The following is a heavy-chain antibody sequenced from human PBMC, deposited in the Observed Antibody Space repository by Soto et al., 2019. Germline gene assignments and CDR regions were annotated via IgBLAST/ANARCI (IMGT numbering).Heavy chain of an antibody. Sequence: PGESLKISCQGSGYSFTSYWIGWVRQMPGKGLEWMGIIYPGDSDTRYSPSFQGQVTISADKSISTAYLQWSSLKASDAAMYYCARCGAASGAGVRTIAAAGRDYYGMDVWGQGTTVTVSS. CDR3: ARCGAASGAGVRTIAAAGRDYYGMDV. CDR1: GYSFTSYW. J-gene: IGHJ6*02. D-gene: IGHD6-13*01. V-gene: IGHV5-51*01. CDR2: IYPGDSDT.